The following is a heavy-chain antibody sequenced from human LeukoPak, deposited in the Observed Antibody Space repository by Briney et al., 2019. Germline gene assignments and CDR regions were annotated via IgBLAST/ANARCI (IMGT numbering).Heavy chain of an antibody. CDR1: GGSISYFY. D-gene: IGHD1-26*01. V-gene: IGHV4-4*07. J-gene: IGHJ6*03. CDR2: IYTSGST. CDR3: ARVRGSSGSYEYYHYMDV. Sequence: SETLSLTCTVSGGSISYFYWSWIRQPAGKGLEWIGRIYTSGSTNYNPSLKSRVTMSVDTSKKQVSLKLSSVTAAETDVCYCARVRGSSGSYEYYHYMDVWGKGTTVTISS.